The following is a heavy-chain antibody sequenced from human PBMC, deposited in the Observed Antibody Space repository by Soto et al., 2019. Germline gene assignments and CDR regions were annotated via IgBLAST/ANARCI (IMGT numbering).Heavy chain of an antibody. V-gene: IGHV4-39*01. J-gene: IGHJ4*02. CDR1: GGSIYRSGYY. CDR2: IDYNGVT. CDR3: GKVLVGATGHTDSDS. Sequence: QVQLQESGPGLVKPSETLSLTCTVSGGSIYRSGYYWGWIRQPPGRGLEWIGNIDYNGVTYSNPSRKSRVTISRDTSKNQFSLKLTSVTAADTALYYCGKVLVGATGHTDSDSWGPGTLVAVAS. D-gene: IGHD2-15*01.